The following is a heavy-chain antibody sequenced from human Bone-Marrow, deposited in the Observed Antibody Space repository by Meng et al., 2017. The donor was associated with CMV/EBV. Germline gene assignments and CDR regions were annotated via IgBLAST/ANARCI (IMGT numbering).Heavy chain of an antibody. V-gene: IGHV4-39*07. D-gene: IGHD1-14*01. CDR1: GGSISSSTYF. Sequence: SETLSLTCTVSGGSISSSTYFWVWVRQPPGKGLEWIGSINYSGTTYYRSSLKSRATISLDTSKNQFSLKLSSVTAADTAVYYCARGFRRSLTDDSFDIWGQGTMVTVSS. J-gene: IGHJ3*02. CDR3: ARGFRRSLTDDSFDI. CDR2: INYSGTT.